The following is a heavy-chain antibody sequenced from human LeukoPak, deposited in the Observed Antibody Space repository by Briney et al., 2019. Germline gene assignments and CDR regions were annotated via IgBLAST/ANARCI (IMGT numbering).Heavy chain of an antibody. V-gene: IGHV3-23*01. CDR1: GFTFSSYG. J-gene: IGHJ3*02. CDR2: ISGSGGST. D-gene: IGHD3-22*01. Sequence: GGSLRLSCAASGFTFSSYGMSWVRQAPGKGLEWVSAISGSGGSTYYADSVKGRFTISRDNSKNTLYLQMNSLRAEDTAVYYCAKAGSTYYYDSSGYHDAFGIWGQGTMVTVSS. CDR3: AKAGSTYYYDSSGYHDAFGI.